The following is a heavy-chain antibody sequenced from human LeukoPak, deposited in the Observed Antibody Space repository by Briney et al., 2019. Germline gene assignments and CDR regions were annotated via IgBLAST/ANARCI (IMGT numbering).Heavy chain of an antibody. J-gene: IGHJ5*02. CDR1: GGSISSGGYY. Sequence: ASETLSLTCTVSGGSISSGGYYWSWIRQPPGKGLEWIGYIYHSGSTYYNPSLKSRVTISVDRSKNQFSLKLSSVTAADTAVYYCARGGYCSSTSCYEENWFDPWGQGTLVTVSS. V-gene: IGHV4-30-2*01. CDR2: IYHSGST. CDR3: ARGGYCSSTSCYEENWFDP. D-gene: IGHD2-2*01.